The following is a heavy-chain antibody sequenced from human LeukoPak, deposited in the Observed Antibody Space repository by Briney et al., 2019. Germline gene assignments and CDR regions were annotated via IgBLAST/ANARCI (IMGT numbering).Heavy chain of an antibody. J-gene: IGHJ6*02. CDR3: ARDSGYSGYDYMDV. CDR2: IYTSGST. Sequence: SETLSLTCTGSGVSISSYFWSWVRQPAGKGLEWVGRIYTSGSTNYNPSLKSRVTMSVDTSKNQFSLKLSSVTAADTAVYYCARDSGYSGYDYMDVWGQGTTVTVSS. CDR1: GVSISSYF. D-gene: IGHD5-12*01. V-gene: IGHV4-4*07.